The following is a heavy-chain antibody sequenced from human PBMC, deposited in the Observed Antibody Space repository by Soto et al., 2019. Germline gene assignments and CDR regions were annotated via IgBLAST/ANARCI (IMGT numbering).Heavy chain of an antibody. CDR1: SFTFSTYS. CDR2: ISTTSNTI. V-gene: IGHV3-48*02. CDR3: ARVRQIYYYYDMDV. Sequence: GGSLRLSCAASSFTFSTYSMNWVRQAPGKGLEWVAYISTTSNTIYYADSVKGRFTMFRDNARDSLYLQMHSLRDEDTAVYYCARVRQIYYYYDMDVWGQGTTVTVS. J-gene: IGHJ6*02.